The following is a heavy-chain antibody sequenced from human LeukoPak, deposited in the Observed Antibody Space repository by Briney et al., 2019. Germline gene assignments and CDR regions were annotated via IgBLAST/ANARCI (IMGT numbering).Heavy chain of an antibody. CDR2: IYYTGVS. D-gene: IGHD4-23*01. V-gene: IGHV4-39*07. CDR3: ARERSSSGGHSWFDP. J-gene: IGHJ5*02. CDR1: GGYIITSGHY. Sequence: SETLSLACTVSGGYIITSGHYWGWIRQPPGKGLEWIGSIYYTGVSSTNPFFRSRMSISVDTSKNQFSLNLTSVTAADAAVYYCARERSSSGGHSWFDPWGQGTLVTVSS.